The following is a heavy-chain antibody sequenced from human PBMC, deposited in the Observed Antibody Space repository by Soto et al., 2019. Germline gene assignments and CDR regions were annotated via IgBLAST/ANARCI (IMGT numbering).Heavy chain of an antibody. CDR1: GFSLSNAGMG. V-gene: IGHV2-26*01. CDR3: AQTEDGGRSRTPAGWFDA. CDR2: IFSNDEK. Sequence: QVTLKESGPVLVKPTETLTLTCTVSGFSLSNAGMGVSWIRQPPGKALEWLAHIFSNDEKRFSTSLKNRLTIPKDTSNSQVVLIMTNMDPVDTATYYCAQTEDGGRSRTPAGWFDAWGQGTLVTVSS. D-gene: IGHD2-15*01. J-gene: IGHJ5*02.